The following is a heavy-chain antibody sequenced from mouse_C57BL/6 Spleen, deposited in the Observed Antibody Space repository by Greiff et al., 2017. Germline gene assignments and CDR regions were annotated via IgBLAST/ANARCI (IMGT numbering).Heavy chain of an antibody. D-gene: IGHD1-1*01. V-gene: IGHV1-53*01. J-gene: IGHJ1*03. CDR2: INPSNGGT. CDR3: ARVYYGSSYWYFDG. CDR1: GYTFTSYW. Sequence: QVQLQQSGTELVKPGASVKLSCKASGYTFTSYWMHWVKQRPGQGLEWIGNINPSNGGTNYNEKFKSKATLTVDKSSSTTYMQLSSLTSEDSAVYYCARVYYGSSYWYFDGWCTGTTVTVSS.